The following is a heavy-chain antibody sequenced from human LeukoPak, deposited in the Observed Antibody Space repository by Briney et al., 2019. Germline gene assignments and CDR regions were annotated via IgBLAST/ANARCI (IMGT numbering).Heavy chain of an antibody. CDR1: GGSFSGYY. J-gene: IGHJ4*02. D-gene: IGHD5-18*01. Sequence: PSETLSLTCAVYGGSFSGYYWSWIRQPPGKGLEWIGEINHSGSTNYNPSLKSRATISVDTSKNQFSLKLSSVTAADTAVYYCARATGYSYGFRTIDFDYWGQGTLVTVSS. CDR2: INHSGST. CDR3: ARATGYSYGFRTIDFDY. V-gene: IGHV4-34*01.